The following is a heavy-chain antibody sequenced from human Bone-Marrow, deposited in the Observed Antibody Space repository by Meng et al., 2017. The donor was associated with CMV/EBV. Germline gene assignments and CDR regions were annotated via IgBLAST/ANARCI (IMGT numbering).Heavy chain of an antibody. CDR3: ANPKSEVRYLEWLSGS. Sequence: GESLKISCAASGFTFSSYSMNWVRQARGKGLEWVSSISSSSSYIYYADSVKGRFTISRDNAKTSLYLQMNSMRAEDTAIYYCANPKSEVRYLEWLSGSWGQGTLVTVSS. CDR1: GFTFSSYS. J-gene: IGHJ5*02. V-gene: IGHV3-21*04. D-gene: IGHD3-3*01. CDR2: ISSSSSYI.